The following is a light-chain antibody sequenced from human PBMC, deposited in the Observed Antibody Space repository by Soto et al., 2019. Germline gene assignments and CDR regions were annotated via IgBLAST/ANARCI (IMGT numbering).Light chain of an antibody. J-gene: IGKJ1*01. Sequence: DIRMTQSPSSLLPSLEDRVTFTGRTSKNIYNSLNWYQQKAGRAPAVLIYGASNLQGGVPLRFSGSGSGTDFTLTISGLQPEDSATYYCQESRSALWGTCGQGTKVEVK. CDR3: QESRSALWGT. CDR1: KNIYNS. V-gene: IGKV1-39*01. CDR2: GAS.